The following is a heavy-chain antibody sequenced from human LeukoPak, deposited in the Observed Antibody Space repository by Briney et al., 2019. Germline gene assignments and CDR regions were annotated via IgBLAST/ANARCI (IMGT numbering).Heavy chain of an antibody. D-gene: IGHD6-13*01. CDR2: IDPSDSYT. Sequence: GESLKISCKGSEYSFANYWISWVRQMPGKGLEWMGRIDPSDSYTNYSPSFQGHVTISADKSISTAYLQWGSLKASDTAMYYCARQGKQQLVRNYCYYGLDVWGQGTTVTVSS. V-gene: IGHV5-10-1*01. J-gene: IGHJ6*02. CDR3: ARQGKQQLVRNYCYYGLDV. CDR1: EYSFANYW.